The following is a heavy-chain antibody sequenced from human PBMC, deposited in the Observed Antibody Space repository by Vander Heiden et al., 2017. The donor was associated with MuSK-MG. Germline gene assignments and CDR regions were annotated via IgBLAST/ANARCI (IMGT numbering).Heavy chain of an antibody. V-gene: IGHV3-74*01. CDR1: GFIFSSYW. CDR3: ARDLVLVDTPGDDFDY. Sequence: EVQLVESGGGLVQPGGSLRLSCAASGFIFSSYWMHWVRQVPGKGLVWVSRIRNDGAYTSYADSVRGRFTISRDNAKNTLYLQMNSLRAEDTALYYCARDLVLVDTPGDDFDYWGQGTLVTVSS. D-gene: IGHD2-15*01. CDR2: IRNDGAYT. J-gene: IGHJ4*02.